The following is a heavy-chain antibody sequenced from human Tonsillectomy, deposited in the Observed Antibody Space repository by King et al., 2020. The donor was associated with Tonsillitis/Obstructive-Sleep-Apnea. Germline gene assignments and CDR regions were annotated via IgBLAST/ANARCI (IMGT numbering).Heavy chain of an antibody. CDR1: GFSFSDHY. CDR3: VIDKSGSSSSPAFDS. CDR2: ISGSSTYT. Sequence: QLVESGGGLVKPGGSLRLSCAASGFSFSDHYMSWIRQVPGEGLEWVSYISGSSTYTNYADSVTGRFTISRDNANTSVYLQMNTRTAEDTALYYCVIDKSGSSSSPAFDSWGQGTLVTVSS. V-gene: IGHV3-11*05. J-gene: IGHJ4*02. D-gene: IGHD6-6*01.